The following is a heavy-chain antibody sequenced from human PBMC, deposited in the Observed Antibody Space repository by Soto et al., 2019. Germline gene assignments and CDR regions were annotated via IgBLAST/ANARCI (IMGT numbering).Heavy chain of an antibody. CDR3: ARHTSLTFCCGDCAPGYFQH. CDR1: GVSISSSGYY. D-gene: IGHD2-21*02. CDR2: IYYSGST. Sequence: SETLSLTCSVSGVSISSSGYYWSWIRQHPGKALEWIGYIYYSGSTYYNPSLKGRVTISLDTSENQFSLKLSSVTAADTAVYYCARHTSLTFCCGDCAPGYFQHWGQGTLVTVS. J-gene: IGHJ1*01. V-gene: IGHV4-31*03.